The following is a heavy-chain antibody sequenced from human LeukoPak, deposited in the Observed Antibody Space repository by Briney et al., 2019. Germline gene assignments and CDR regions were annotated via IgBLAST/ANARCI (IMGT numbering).Heavy chain of an antibody. V-gene: IGHV1-2*06. CDR3: ATDGGKHNFDY. CDR1: GFTFTDYY. Sequence: GASVKVSCKASGFTFTDYYLHWVRQAPGQGLEWMGRIILNNGATNYAQKFQGRVSLTRDTSISTAYMELSRQTSDDTAVYYCATDGGKHNFDYWGQGTLVTVSS. D-gene: IGHD1-26*01. CDR2: IILNNGAT. J-gene: IGHJ4*02.